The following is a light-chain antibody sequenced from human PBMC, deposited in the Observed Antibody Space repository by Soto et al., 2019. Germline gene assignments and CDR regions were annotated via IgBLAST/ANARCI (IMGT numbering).Light chain of an antibody. J-gene: IGKJ4*01. CDR2: AAS. CDR1: TSIDTY. V-gene: IGKV1-39*01. CDR3: QQSFTTWLT. Sequence: DIQMTQSPSSLSASVGDRVTITCRASTSIDTYLNWYQQNPGKAPNLLIYAASNLQRGVPSRFSGSGFGTYFALTISSRQPEDFATYYCQQSFTTWLTFGGGTKVEIK.